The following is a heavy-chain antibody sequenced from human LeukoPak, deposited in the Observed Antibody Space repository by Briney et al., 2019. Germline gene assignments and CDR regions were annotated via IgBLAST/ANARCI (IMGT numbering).Heavy chain of an antibody. CDR2: IKNSNGHT. CDR1: DYSFRSFG. V-gene: IGHV1-8*01. CDR3: ARGYGGEYCSSTSCYRNWFDP. J-gene: IGHJ5*02. D-gene: IGHD2-2*01. Sequence: ASVKVSCKAIDYSFRSFGISWVRQAPGQGLEWMGWIKNSNGHTQYAQKFQGRVTITRNTSISTAYMELSSLRSEDTAVYYCARGYGGEYCSSTSCYRNWFDPWGQGTLVTVSS.